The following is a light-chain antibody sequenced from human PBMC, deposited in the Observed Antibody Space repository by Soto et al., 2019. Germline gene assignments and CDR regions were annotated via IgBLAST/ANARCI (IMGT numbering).Light chain of an antibody. Sequence: EIVVTQSAATLCFSPGEISTLSCSPSQSVSSYLAWYQQKPGQAPRILIYDASNRATGIPARFSGSGSGTAFTLPISSLEPEAFAVYYCQQRSTWPSFGPGTRLEIK. V-gene: IGKV3-11*01. CDR3: QQRSTWPS. CDR1: QSVSSY. CDR2: DAS. J-gene: IGKJ5*01.